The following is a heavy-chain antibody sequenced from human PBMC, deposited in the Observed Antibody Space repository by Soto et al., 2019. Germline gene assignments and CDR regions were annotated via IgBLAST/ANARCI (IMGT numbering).Heavy chain of an antibody. CDR3: ASRDYDILTVRFDP. Sequence: PSETLSLTCAVYGGSFSGYYWSWIRQPPGKGLEWIGEINHSGSTNYNPSLKSRVTISVDTSKNQFSLKLSSVTAADTAVYYCASRDYDILTVRFDPWGQGTLVTVSS. D-gene: IGHD3-9*01. CDR2: INHSGST. J-gene: IGHJ5*02. V-gene: IGHV4-34*01. CDR1: GGSFSGYY.